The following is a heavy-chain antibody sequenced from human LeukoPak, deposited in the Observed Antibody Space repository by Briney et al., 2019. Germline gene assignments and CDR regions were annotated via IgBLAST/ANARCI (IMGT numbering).Heavy chain of an antibody. CDR2: ISSSSSYI. J-gene: IGHJ6*04. V-gene: IGHV3-21*01. D-gene: IGHD3-10*02. Sequence: GGTLRPSCAASGFTSSSYSMNWVRQAPGKGLGWVSSISSSSSYIYYADSVKGRFTISRDNAKNSLYLQMNSLRAEDTAVYYCAELGITMIGGVWGKGTTVTISS. CDR1: GFTSSSYS. CDR3: AELGITMIGGV.